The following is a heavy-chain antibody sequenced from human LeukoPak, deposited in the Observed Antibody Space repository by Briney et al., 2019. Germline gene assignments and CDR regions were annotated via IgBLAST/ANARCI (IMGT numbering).Heavy chain of an antibody. Sequence: GGSLRHSCAASGFTFSSYAMSWVRQAPGRGLEWVSAISGSGGSTSYADSVKGRFTISRDNSKNTLFLQMNSLRAEDTAVYYCAKEGYCSGGSCYSYFDYWGQGTLVTVSS. J-gene: IGHJ4*02. CDR3: AKEGYCSGGSCYSYFDY. V-gene: IGHV3-23*01. CDR1: GFTFSSYA. CDR2: ISGSGGST. D-gene: IGHD2-15*01.